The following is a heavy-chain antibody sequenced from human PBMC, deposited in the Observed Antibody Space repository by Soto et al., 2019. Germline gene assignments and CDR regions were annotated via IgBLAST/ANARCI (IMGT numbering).Heavy chain of an antibody. Sequence: SETLSLTCAVYGGSFSGYYWSWIRQPPGKGLEWIGEINHSGSTNYNPSLKSRVTISVDTSKNQFSLKLSSVTAADTAVYYCASPGIAVAANDYWGQGTPVTVSS. CDR1: GGSFSGYY. CDR3: ASPGIAVAANDY. CDR2: INHSGST. J-gene: IGHJ4*02. D-gene: IGHD6-19*01. V-gene: IGHV4-34*01.